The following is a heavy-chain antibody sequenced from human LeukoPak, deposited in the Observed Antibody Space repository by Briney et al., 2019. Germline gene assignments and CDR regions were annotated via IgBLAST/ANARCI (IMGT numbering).Heavy chain of an antibody. D-gene: IGHD1-14*01. CDR3: AREVYYFDY. V-gene: IGHV4-34*01. CDR2: INHSGST. CDR1: GGSFSGYY. Sequence: SETLSLTCAVYGGSFSGYYWSWIRQPPGKGLEWIGEINHSGSTNYNPSLKSRVTISVDTSKNQLSLKLCSVTAADTAVYYCAREVYYFDYWGQGTLVTVSS. J-gene: IGHJ4*02.